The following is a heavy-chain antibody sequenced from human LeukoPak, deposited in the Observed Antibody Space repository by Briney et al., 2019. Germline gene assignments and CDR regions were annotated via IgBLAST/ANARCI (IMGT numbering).Heavy chain of an antibody. Sequence: SQTLSLTCTVSGGSISSGGYYWSWIRQHPGKGLKWIGYIYYSGSTYYNPSLKSRVTISVDTSKNQFSLKLSSVTAADTAVYYCARVAMIVVVTTTSLAFDIWGQGTMVTVSS. J-gene: IGHJ3*02. CDR2: IYYSGST. CDR1: GGSISSGGYY. CDR3: ARVAMIVVVTTTSLAFDI. D-gene: IGHD3-22*01. V-gene: IGHV4-31*03.